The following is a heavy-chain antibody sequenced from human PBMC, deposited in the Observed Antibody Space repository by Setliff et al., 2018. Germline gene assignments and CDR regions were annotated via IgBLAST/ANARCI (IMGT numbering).Heavy chain of an antibody. Sequence: SETLSLTCTVSGDSISRAMYYWSWLRQSAGKGLECIGRIYTDGSTKYNPSLTGRVTLLIDTAKNQISLRLSSVTAADTAVYFCARVTGSSYMDVWGKGTTVTVSS. CDR2: IYTDGST. J-gene: IGHJ6*03. CDR1: GDSISRAMYY. CDR3: ARVTGSSYMDV. V-gene: IGHV4-61*02.